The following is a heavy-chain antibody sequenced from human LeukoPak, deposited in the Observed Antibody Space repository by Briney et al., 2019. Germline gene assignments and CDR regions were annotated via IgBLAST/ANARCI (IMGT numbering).Heavy chain of an antibody. V-gene: IGHV1-18*01. Sequence: EASVKVSCKASGYTFTTYSLAWVRQAPGQSLEWRGWISVNNGGTNYAQSFQDRVTLTRDTSTNTAYLELRSLRSDDTAIIYCATATQPRGYFLHWGQGTLVTVSS. CDR2: ISVNNGGT. J-gene: IGHJ1*01. CDR1: GYTFTTYS. D-gene: IGHD2-2*01. CDR3: ATATQPRGYFLH.